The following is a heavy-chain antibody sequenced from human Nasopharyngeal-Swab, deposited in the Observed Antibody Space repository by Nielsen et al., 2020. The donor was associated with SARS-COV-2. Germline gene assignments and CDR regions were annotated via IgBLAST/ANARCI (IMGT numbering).Heavy chain of an antibody. Sequence: GGSLRLSCAASGFTVSSNYMSWVRQAPGKGLEWVSVIYSCGSTYYADSVKGRFTISRDNSENTLYLQMNSLRAEDTAVYYCAKYYGDYPYFYYYMDVWGKGTTVTVSS. CDR1: GFTVSSNY. CDR3: AKYYGDYPYFYYYMDV. CDR2: IYSCGST. J-gene: IGHJ6*03. D-gene: IGHD4-17*01. V-gene: IGHV3-53*01.